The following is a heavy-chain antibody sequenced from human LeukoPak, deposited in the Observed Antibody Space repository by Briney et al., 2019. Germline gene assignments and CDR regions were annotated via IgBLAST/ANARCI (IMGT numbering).Heavy chain of an antibody. CDR2: IRHDGSKK. Sequence: GGSLRLSCGASGFTFSSYGMHWVRQGPGKGLEWVAFIRHDGSKKYHADSVKGRFTISRDNSKNTLYLQMNSLRAEDTAVYYCARDLNYGDLLDYWGQGTLVTVSS. CDR3: ARDLNYGDLLDY. V-gene: IGHV3-30*02. D-gene: IGHD4-17*01. CDR1: GFTFSSYG. J-gene: IGHJ4*02.